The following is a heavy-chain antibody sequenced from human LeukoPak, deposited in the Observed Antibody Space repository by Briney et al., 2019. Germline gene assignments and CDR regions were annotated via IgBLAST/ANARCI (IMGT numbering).Heavy chain of an antibody. Sequence: PGGSLRLSCAASGFTFSSYAMSWVRQAPGRGLEWVSTISGSGGTTYYADSVKGRFTSSRENSKNTLYLQMNSLRAEDTAVYYCAKARNSNFDYWGQGILVTVSS. J-gene: IGHJ4*02. CDR3: AKARNSNFDY. CDR2: ISGSGGTT. CDR1: GFTFSSYA. D-gene: IGHD6-13*01. V-gene: IGHV3-23*01.